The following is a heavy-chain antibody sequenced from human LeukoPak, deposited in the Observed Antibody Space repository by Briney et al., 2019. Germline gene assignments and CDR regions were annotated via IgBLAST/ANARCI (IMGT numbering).Heavy chain of an antibody. CDR2: IYYSGST. V-gene: IGHV4-59*01. J-gene: IGHJ4*02. CDR3: ARECSGGSCYDY. Sequence: SETLSLTCTVSGGSISSYYWTWIRQPPGKGLEWIGYIYYSGSTNYNPSLKSRVTISVDTSKNQFSLRLSSVTAADTAVYYCARECSGGSCYDYWGQGTLVTVSS. D-gene: IGHD2-15*01. CDR1: GGSISSYY.